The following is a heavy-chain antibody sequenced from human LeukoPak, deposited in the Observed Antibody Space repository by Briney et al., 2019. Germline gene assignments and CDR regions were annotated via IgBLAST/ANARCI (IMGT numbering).Heavy chain of an antibody. J-gene: IGHJ6*02. CDR1: GGSISSYY. V-gene: IGHV4-59*08. CDR3: ARRLYSVGMDV. CDR2: IYYSGST. Sequence: SETLSLTCTVSGGSISSYYWSWIRQPPGKGLEWIGYIYYSGSTNYNPSLKSRVTISVDTSKNQFSLKLSSVTAADTAVYYCARRLYSVGMDVWGQGTTVTVSS. D-gene: IGHD3-10*02.